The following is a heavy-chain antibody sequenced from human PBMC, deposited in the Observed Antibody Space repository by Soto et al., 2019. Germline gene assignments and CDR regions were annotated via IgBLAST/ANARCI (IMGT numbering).Heavy chain of an antibody. J-gene: IGHJ4*02. CDR2: IYYSGST. CDR1: GGSISSSSYY. Sequence: SETLSLTCTVSGGSISSSSYYWGWIRQPPGKGLEWIGSIYYSGSTYYNPSLKSRVTISVDTSKNQFSLKLSSVTAADTAVYYCARHINTYCGGDCYSLSYYLDYWGQGTLVTVSS. D-gene: IGHD2-21*02. V-gene: IGHV4-39*01. CDR3: ARHINTYCGGDCYSLSYYLDY.